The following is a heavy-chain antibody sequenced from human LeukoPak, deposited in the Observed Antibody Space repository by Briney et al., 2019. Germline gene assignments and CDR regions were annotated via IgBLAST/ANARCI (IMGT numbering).Heavy chain of an antibody. CDR3: ARNQAVAANRGAFDI. V-gene: IGHV4-34*01. CDR1: GGSFSGYY. CDR2: INHSGST. J-gene: IGHJ3*02. D-gene: IGHD6-19*01. Sequence: SETLSLTCAVYGGSFSGYYWSWIRQPPGKGLEWIGEINHSGSTNYNPSLKSRVTISVDTSKNQFSLKLDSVTEIDTAMYYCARNQAVAANRGAFDIWGQGTMVTVSS.